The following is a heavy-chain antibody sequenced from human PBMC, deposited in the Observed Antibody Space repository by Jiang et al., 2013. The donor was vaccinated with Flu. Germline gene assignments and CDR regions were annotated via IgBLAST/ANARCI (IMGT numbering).Heavy chain of an antibody. CDR2: IFSNDDK. J-gene: IGHJ6*02. Sequence: PTQTLTLTCSVSGFSLSNPRVGVSWIRQPPGKALEWLAHIFSNDDKFYSTSLNSRLTISKDASKTQVVLTMTNVAPADTGTYYCARMSRRYDGVSVGYNYYGLDVWGQGTTVTVSS. V-gene: IGHV2-26*01. D-gene: IGHD2-8*01. CDR1: GFSLSNPRVG. CDR3: ARMSRRYDGVSVGYNYYGLDV.